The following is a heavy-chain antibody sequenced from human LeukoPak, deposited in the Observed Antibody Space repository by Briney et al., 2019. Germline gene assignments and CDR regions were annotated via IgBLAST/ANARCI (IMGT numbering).Heavy chain of an antibody. CDR3: AKDVAGIGGY. CDR1: GFTFSSYA. J-gene: IGHJ4*02. D-gene: IGHD6-19*01. V-gene: IGHV3-23*01. Sequence: GGSLRFSCAASGFTFSSYAMSWVRQAPGKGLEWVSSIRGRGNYVYYADSVKGRFTISRDNSKNTLYLQMNSLRAEDTALYYCAKDVAGIGGYWGQGTLVTVSS. CDR2: IRGRGNYV.